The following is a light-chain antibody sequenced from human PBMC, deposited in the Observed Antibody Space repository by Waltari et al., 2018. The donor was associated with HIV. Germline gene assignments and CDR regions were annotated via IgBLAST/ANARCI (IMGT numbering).Light chain of an antibody. CDR2: EVS. Sequence: QSALTQPASVSGSPGQSITLSCTGTSSDVGGYNYVSWYQHHPGKAPKLMISEVSNRPSGVSNRFSGSKSGNTASLTISGLQAEDEADYYCSSYSSSITLYVVFGGGTKLTVL. V-gene: IGLV2-14*01. J-gene: IGLJ2*01. CDR3: SSYSSSITLYVV. CDR1: SSDVGGYNY.